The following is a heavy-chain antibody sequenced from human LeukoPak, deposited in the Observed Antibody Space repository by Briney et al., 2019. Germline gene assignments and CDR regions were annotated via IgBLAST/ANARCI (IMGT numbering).Heavy chain of an antibody. J-gene: IGHJ5*02. CDR1: GYSFTSYW. Sequence: GESLKISCKGSGYSFTSYWIGWVRQMPGKGLEWMGIIYPGDSDTRYSPSFQGQVTISADKSISTAYLQWSSLKASDTAMYYCARHPNVNYYGSGSYLGYNWFDPWGQGTLVTVSS. CDR3: ARHPNVNYYGSGSYLGYNWFDP. D-gene: IGHD3-10*01. CDR2: IYPGDSDT. V-gene: IGHV5-51*01.